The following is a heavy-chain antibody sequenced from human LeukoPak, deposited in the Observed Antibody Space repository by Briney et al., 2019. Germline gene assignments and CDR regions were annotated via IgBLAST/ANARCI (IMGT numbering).Heavy chain of an antibody. D-gene: IGHD3-3*01. CDR1: GFTFSSYA. CDR2: ISGSGGST. J-gene: IGHJ4*02. CDR3: AKSQYYDFSLDY. V-gene: IGHV3-23*01. Sequence: GGSLRLSCAASGFTFSSYAMSWVRQAPGKRLEWVSAISGSGGSTYYADSVKGRFTISRDNSKNTLYLQMNSLRAEDTAVYYCAKSQYYDFSLDYWGQGTLVTVSS.